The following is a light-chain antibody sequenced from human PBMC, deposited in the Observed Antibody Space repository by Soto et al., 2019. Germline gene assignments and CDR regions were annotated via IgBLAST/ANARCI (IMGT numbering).Light chain of an antibody. CDR3: SSYTSSSTLV. V-gene: IGLV2-14*01. Sequence: QSALTQPASVSGSPGQSITISCTGTSSDVGDFDGVSWYQQHPGQAPKLMIYEVSDRPSGVSNRFSGSKSGYTASLTISGLQAEDEADYYCSSYTSSSTLVFGGGTKVTVL. CDR2: EVS. CDR1: SSDVGDFDG. J-gene: IGLJ2*01.